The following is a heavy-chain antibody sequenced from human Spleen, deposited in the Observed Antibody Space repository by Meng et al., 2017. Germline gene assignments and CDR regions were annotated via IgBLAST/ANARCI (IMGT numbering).Heavy chain of an antibody. V-gene: IGHV3-9*01. Sequence: GGSLRLSCAASGFSFDDYAMHWVRQAPGKGLEWVSGISWNSDNIGYADAMKGRFTISRDNAKNSVYLQMNSLRADDTAVYYCARYASGSFGMDVWGQGTTVTVSS. CDR2: ISWNSDNI. CDR3: ARYASGSFGMDV. J-gene: IGHJ6*02. CDR1: GFSFDDYA. D-gene: IGHD3-10*01.